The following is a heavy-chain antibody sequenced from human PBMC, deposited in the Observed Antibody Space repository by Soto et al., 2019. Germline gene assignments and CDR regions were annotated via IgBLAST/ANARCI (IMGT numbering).Heavy chain of an antibody. V-gene: IGHV4-30-4*08. Sequence: SETLSLTCTVSGGSISSGDYYWSWIRQHPGKGLEWIGYIYYSGSTYYNPSLKSRVTISLDTSKNHFSLTLSSVTAADTAVYYCARGPSGDKVHYWGQGALVTVSS. CDR3: ARGPSGDKVHY. J-gene: IGHJ4*02. CDR1: GGSISSGDYY. D-gene: IGHD7-27*01. CDR2: IYYSGST.